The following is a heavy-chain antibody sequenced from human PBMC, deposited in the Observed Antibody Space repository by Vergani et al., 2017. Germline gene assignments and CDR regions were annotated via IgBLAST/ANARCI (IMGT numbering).Heavy chain of an antibody. V-gene: IGHV3-21*01. D-gene: IGHD3-3*01. CDR1: GFTFSSYS. Sequence: EVQLVESGGGLVKPGGSLRLSCAASGFTFSSYSMNWVRQAPGKGLEWVSSISSSSSYIYYADSVKGRFTISRDNAKNSLYLQMNSLRAEDTAVYYCAKAGSLRFLEWLSGYYYMDVWGKGTTVTVSS. CDR3: AKAGSLRFLEWLSGYYYMDV. CDR2: ISSSSSYI. J-gene: IGHJ6*03.